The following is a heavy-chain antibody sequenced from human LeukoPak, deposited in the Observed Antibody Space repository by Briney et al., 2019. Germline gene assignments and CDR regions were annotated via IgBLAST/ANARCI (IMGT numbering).Heavy chain of an antibody. CDR3: ARGLDGSFDY. Sequence: QPGGSLRLSCAASGFTFSSYWMYWVRQAPGKGLVWVSRIYIDGSSTSYADSVKGRFTISRDNAKNTLYLQMNSLRDEDTAVYYCARGLDGSFDYWGLGTLVTVSS. J-gene: IGHJ4*02. V-gene: IGHV3-74*01. CDR1: GFTFSSYW. CDR2: IYIDGSST. D-gene: IGHD1-14*01.